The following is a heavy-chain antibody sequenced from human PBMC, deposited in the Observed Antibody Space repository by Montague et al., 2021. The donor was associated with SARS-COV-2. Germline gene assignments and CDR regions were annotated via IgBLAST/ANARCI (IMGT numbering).Heavy chain of an antibody. Sequence: SLRLSFPASGFTSSSYAMHWVRQAPGKGLEWVAVISYDGSNKYYADSVKGRFTISRDNSKNTLYLQMNSLRVEDTAVYYCASELADYGDFDYWGQGTLVTVSS. CDR1: GFTSSSYA. D-gene: IGHD4-17*01. CDR2: ISYDGSNK. V-gene: IGHV3-30-3*01. CDR3: ASELADYGDFDY. J-gene: IGHJ4*02.